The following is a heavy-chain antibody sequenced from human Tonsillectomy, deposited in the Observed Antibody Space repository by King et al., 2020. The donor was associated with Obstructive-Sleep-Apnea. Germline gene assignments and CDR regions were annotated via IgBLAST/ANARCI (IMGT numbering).Heavy chain of an antibody. CDR1: GFPFAASA. J-gene: IGHJ4*02. V-gene: IGHV3-9*01. Sequence: PLVPSGGGLVPPGRSLSLSCAASGFPFAASALHWVRPAPGKGLEWVSGLRWHSGGIGSAASVPGRFTISRDTAKTSLYLQMNSLRPEDTALYYCAKDKVEFYGSGTYLDYWGQGTLVTGSA. CDR2: LRWHSGGI. CDR3: AKDKVEFYGSGTYLDY. D-gene: IGHD3-10*01.